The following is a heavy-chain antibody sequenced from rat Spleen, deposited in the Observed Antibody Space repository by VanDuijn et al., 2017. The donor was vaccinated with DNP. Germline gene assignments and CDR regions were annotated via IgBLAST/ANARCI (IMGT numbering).Heavy chain of an antibody. D-gene: IGHD1-11*01. CDR1: GFTFNNYW. V-gene: IGHV5-31*01. CDR3: EREREDHNWFAY. CDR2: ITSSGGST. Sequence: EVQLVESGGDLVQPGRSLKLSCVASGFTFNNYWMTWIRQVPGKGLEWVASITSSGGSTYYPDSVKGRFTISRDNAKNTLYLQMNSLRSEDTATYYGEREREDHNWFAYGGQGTLVTVSS. J-gene: IGHJ3*01.